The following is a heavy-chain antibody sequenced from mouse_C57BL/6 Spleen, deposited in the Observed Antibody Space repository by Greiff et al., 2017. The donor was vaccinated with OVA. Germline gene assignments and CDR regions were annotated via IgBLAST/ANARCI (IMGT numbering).Heavy chain of an antibody. D-gene: IGHD2-4*01. CDR2: IDPSDSET. J-gene: IGHJ3*01. Sequence: QVQLQQPGAELVRPGSSVKLSCKASGYTFTSYWMHWVKQRPIQGLEWIGNIDPSDSETHYNQKFKDKATLTVDKSSSTAYMQLSSLTSEDSAVYYCARESEYDSAWFAYWGQGTLVTVSA. CDR1: GYTFTSYW. V-gene: IGHV1-52*01. CDR3: ARESEYDSAWFAY.